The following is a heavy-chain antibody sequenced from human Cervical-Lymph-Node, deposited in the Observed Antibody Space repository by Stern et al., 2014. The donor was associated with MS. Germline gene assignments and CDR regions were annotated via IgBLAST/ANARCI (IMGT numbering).Heavy chain of an antibody. CDR1: GYNFIDHA. CDR3: ARQPDYSDFLDF. V-gene: IGHV1-3*01. J-gene: IGHJ4*02. CDR2: INGGPGTT. D-gene: IGHD4-11*01. Sequence: QLGQSGAEVKTPGASMPISCKTSGYNFIDHAIHLVRQAHGQRLEWTGLINGGPGTTKYSQKFQGRVSFTRDKAASAAYMDLSSLSPDDTAVYYCARQPDYSDFLDFWGQGTLVTVSS.